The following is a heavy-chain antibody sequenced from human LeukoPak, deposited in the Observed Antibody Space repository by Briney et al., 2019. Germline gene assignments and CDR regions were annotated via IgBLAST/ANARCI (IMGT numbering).Heavy chain of an antibody. CDR3: AKDPYYYDSSGYHYYYYYYMDV. CDR2: IRYDGSNK. J-gene: IGHJ6*03. D-gene: IGHD3-22*01. V-gene: IGHV3-30*02. Sequence: PGGSLRLSCAASGFTFSSYGMHWVRQAPGKGLEWVAFIRYDGSNKHYADSVKGRFTISRDNSRNTLYLQMNSLRAEDTAVYYCAKDPYYYDSSGYHYYYYYYMDVWGKGTTVTVSS. CDR1: GFTFSSYG.